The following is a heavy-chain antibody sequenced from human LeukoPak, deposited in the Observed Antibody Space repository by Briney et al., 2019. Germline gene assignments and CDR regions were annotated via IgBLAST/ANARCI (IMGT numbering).Heavy chain of an antibody. Sequence: PSETLSLTCAVSGGSIRSGGYSWSWIRQPPGKGREWIVYIYNSGSSYYNPSLKSRVTISVDRSKNQFSLKLSSVTAADTAVYYCARGLYCSSTSCYAEGWFDPWGQGTLVTVSS. CDR3: ARGLYCSSTSCYAEGWFDP. V-gene: IGHV4-30-2*01. CDR1: GGSIRSGGYS. J-gene: IGHJ5*02. CDR2: IYNSGSS. D-gene: IGHD2-2*01.